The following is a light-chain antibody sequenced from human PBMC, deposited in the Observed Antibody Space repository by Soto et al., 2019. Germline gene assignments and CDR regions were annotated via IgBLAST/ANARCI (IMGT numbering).Light chain of an antibody. V-gene: IGKV1-5*01. CDR3: QQYNSYPIM. CDR2: DDS. J-gene: IGKJ5*01. CDR1: QSINRW. Sequence: DIQMTQSPSTLSASVGDTVTITCRASQSINRWLAWYQHKPGEAPKLLIYDDSSLEIGVPSRFSGSGSGTQFTLTISSLQPDDFATYYCQQYNSYPIMFGQGTRLEIK.